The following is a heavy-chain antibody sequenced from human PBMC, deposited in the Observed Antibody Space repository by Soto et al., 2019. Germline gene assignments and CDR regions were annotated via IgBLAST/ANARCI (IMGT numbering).Heavy chain of an antibody. CDR2: INPSGGST. CDR1: GYTFTSYY. V-gene: IGHV1-46*01. CDR3: AREKGYCSGGSCQYYFDY. Sequence: AASVKVSCKASGYTFTSYYMHWVRQAPGQGLEWMGIINPSGGSTSYAQKFQGRVTMTRDTSTSTVYMELSSLRPEDTAVYYCAREKGYCSGGSCQYYFDYWGQGTLVTVSS. D-gene: IGHD2-15*01. J-gene: IGHJ4*02.